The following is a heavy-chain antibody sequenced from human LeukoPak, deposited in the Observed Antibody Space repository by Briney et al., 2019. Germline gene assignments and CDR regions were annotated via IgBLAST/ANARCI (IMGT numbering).Heavy chain of an antibody. Sequence: GAAVKVSCKASGYTFTGYYMHWVRQAPGQGLEWMGWINPNSGGTNYAQKFQGRVTMTRDTSISTAYMELSRLRSDDTAVYYCARDRREVADAFDIWGQGTMVTVSS. V-gene: IGHV1-2*02. CDR1: GYTFTGYY. D-gene: IGHD1-26*01. CDR2: INPNSGGT. CDR3: ARDRREVADAFDI. J-gene: IGHJ3*02.